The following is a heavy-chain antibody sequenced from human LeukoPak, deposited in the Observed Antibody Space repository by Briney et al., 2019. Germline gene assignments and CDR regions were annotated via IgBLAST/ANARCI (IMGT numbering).Heavy chain of an antibody. Sequence: AASVKVSCKASGYTFTSYAMHWVRQAPGQRLEWMGWINVGNGNTKYSQKFQGRVTITRDTSASTAYMELSSLRSEDTAVYYCARDHPQYYYGSGSYGAYNWFDPWGQGTLVTVSS. CDR2: INVGNGNT. J-gene: IGHJ5*02. V-gene: IGHV1-3*01. CDR1: GYTFTSYA. CDR3: ARDHPQYYYGSGSYGAYNWFDP. D-gene: IGHD3-10*01.